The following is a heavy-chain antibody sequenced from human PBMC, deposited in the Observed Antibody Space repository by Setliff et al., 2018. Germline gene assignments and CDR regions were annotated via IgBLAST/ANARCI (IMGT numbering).Heavy chain of an antibody. CDR3: ARHKVIKNEFIRLTWFDP. CDR1: GDSISGDY. V-gene: IGHV4-59*01. J-gene: IGHJ5*02. CDR2: IHYSGST. D-gene: IGHD2-8*01. Sequence: SETLSLTCTVSGDSISGDYWSWIRQPPGKGLEWIGFIHYSGSTNYKPSLKSRVTISLYTPKNQFSLRLSPVTAADTAVYYCARHKVIKNEFIRLTWFDPWGQGTPVTVSS.